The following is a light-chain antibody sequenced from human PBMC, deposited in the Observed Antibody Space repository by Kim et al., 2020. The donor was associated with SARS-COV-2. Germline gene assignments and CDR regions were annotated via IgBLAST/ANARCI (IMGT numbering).Light chain of an antibody. CDR2: DVS. J-gene: IGLJ2*01. CDR1: SSDVGGYNY. CDR3: SSYANSATHVV. V-gene: IGLV2-14*03. Sequence: QSALAQPASVSGSPGQSITISCTGTSSDVGGYNYVSWYQQHPGKVPKLMIYDVSKRPSGVSNRFSGSKSGKTASLTISGLQAEDEADYYCSSYANSATHVVFGGGTQLTVL.